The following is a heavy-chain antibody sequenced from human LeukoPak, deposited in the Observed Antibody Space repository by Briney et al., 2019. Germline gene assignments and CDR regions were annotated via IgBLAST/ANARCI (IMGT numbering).Heavy chain of an antibody. CDR2: INHSGST. Sequence: PSETLSLTCAVYGGSFSGYYWSWIRQPPGKGLEWIGEINHSGSTNYNPSLKSRVTISVDTSKNQFSLKLSSVTAADTAVYYCARHKITMVRGKSRGGWFDPWGQGTLVTVSS. CDR3: ARHKITMVRGKSRGGWFDP. CDR1: GGSFSGYY. J-gene: IGHJ5*02. D-gene: IGHD3-10*01. V-gene: IGHV4-34*01.